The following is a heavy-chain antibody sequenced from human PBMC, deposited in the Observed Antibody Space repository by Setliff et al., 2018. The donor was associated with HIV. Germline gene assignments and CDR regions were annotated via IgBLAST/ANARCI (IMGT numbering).Heavy chain of an antibody. D-gene: IGHD2-15*01. J-gene: IGHJ1*01. CDR3: ARDSPADGGNPGRFQR. V-gene: IGHV4-59*12. CDR1: GDSIRGYY. CDR2: VFYTGFA. Sequence: SETLSLTCTVSGDSIRGYYWSWIRQPPGKGLEWMGYVFYTGFAAYNPSLKSRLTISVDTSKSQFSLRLTSVTAADTAIYFCARDSPADGGNPGRFQRWGQGTLVTVSS.